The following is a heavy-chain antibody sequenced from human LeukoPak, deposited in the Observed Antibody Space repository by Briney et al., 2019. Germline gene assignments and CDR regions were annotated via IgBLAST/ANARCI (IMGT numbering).Heavy chain of an antibody. D-gene: IGHD6-13*01. CDR2: ISSSDSTK. Sequence: GGSLRLSCAASGFTFNDYYMSWIRQAPGKGLEWVSYISSSDSTKYYADSVKGRFTISRDNAKSSLHLQMNSLRAEDTAVYYCARQIRSSSWYYAFDIWGQGTMVTVSS. CDR1: GFTFNDYY. CDR3: ARQIRSSSWYYAFDI. V-gene: IGHV3-11*04. J-gene: IGHJ3*02.